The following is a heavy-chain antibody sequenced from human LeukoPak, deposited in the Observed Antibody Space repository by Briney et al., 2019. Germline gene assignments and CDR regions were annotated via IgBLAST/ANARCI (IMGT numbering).Heavy chain of an antibody. CDR2: TSSSDDGT. D-gene: IGHD2-21*01. CDR1: GFHFSSYA. V-gene: IGHV3-23*01. Sequence: GGTLRLSCATSGFHFSSYAMSWVRQVPGKGLEWVSATSSSDDGTYHADSVRGRFTIYRDNFRNTLYLQMNRLRVEDAALYYCARAPVTSCRGAFCYPFDLWGQGVLVTVSS. J-gene: IGHJ4*02. CDR3: ARAPVTSCRGAFCYPFDL.